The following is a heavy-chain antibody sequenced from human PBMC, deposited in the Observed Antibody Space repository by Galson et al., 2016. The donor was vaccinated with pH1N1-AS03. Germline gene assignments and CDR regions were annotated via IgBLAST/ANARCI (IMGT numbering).Heavy chain of an antibody. CDR3: ARGLTYHFGSGSVF. CDR1: GYTFTDYY. J-gene: IGHJ4*02. CDR2: ISPIFGSA. V-gene: IGHV1-69*06. D-gene: IGHD3-10*01. Sequence: SVKVSCKASGYTFTDYYIHWVRQAPGQGLEWMGGISPIFGSANHAQKFQGRVTITADIFTNTAYMELSGLSSEDTAVYYCARGLTYHFGSGSVFWGQGTLATVSS.